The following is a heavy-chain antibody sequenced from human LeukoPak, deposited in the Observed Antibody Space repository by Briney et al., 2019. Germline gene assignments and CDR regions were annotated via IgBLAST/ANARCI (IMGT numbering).Heavy chain of an antibody. Sequence: GGSLRLSCAASGFTFSNYGMHWVRQAPGKGLEWVAFIWYDGSNKYYADSVKGRFTISRDNSKNTLFLQMNSLRAEDTAVYYCTRDVASRSWFDPWGQGTLVTVSS. CDR3: TRDVASRSWFDP. J-gene: IGHJ5*02. CDR2: IWYDGSNK. V-gene: IGHV3-33*01. CDR1: GFTFSNYG.